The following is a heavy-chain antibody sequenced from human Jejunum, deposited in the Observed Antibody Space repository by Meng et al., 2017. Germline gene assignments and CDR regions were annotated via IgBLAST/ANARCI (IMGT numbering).Heavy chain of an antibody. CDR2: VSYHGYDQ. D-gene: IGHD1-26*01. CDR3: AKSWASGTYLGGEN. V-gene: IGHV3-30*18. CDR1: GFTFSCCS. Sequence: GRSLRLSCAASGFTFSCCSLHWVRQAPGKGLEWVAVVSYHGYDQYYADSVKGRFTISRDSSKNTLFLQMNSLREEDTAVYYCAKSWASGTYLGGENWGQGTLVTVSS. J-gene: IGHJ4*02.